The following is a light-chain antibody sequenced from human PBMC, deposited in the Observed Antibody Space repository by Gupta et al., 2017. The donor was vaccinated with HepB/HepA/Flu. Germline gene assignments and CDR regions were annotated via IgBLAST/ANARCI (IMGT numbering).Light chain of an antibody. CDR1: GSNIGKNY. CDR3: GTWDSNLSGVV. V-gene: IGLV1-51*02. Sequence: QSVLTQPPSVSAAPGQKVTISCSGSGSNIGKNYVSWYQQFPGAAPKLLIYENNKRPSGIPDRFSGSKSGSSATLVITGLRTGEEADYYCGTWDSNLSGVVFGGGTKLAVL. CDR2: ENN. J-gene: IGLJ2*01.